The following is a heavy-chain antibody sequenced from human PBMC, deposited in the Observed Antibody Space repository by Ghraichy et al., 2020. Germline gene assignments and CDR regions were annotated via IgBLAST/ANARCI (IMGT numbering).Heavy chain of an antibody. CDR1: GYTLTELS. J-gene: IGHJ4*02. CDR3: ATGRRYDISLFDY. CDR2: FDPEDGKT. D-gene: IGHD3-9*01. V-gene: IGHV1-24*01. Sequence: ASVKVSCKVSGYTLTELSMHWVRQAPGKGLEWMGGFDPEDGKTIYAQKFKGRVTMTEDTSTDTAYMELSSLRSEDTAVYYCATGRRYDISLFDYWGQGTLVTVSS.